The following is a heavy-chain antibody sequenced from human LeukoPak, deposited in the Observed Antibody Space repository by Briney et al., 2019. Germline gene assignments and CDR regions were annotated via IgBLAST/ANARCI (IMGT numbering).Heavy chain of an antibody. CDR3: ARAKAVAGTYPSDY. D-gene: IGHD6-19*01. CDR1: GFTFSSYS. J-gene: IGHJ4*02. Sequence: GGSLRLSCAASGFTFSSYSMNWVRQAPGKGLEWVSSISSSSSYIYYADSVKGRFTISRDNAKNSLYLQMNSLRAEDTAVYYCARAKAVAGTYPSDYWGQGTLVTVSS. CDR2: ISSSSSYI. V-gene: IGHV3-21*01.